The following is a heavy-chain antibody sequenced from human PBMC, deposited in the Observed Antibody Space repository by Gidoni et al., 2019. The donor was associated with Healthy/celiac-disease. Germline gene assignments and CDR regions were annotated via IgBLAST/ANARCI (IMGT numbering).Heavy chain of an antibody. V-gene: IGHV3-23*01. J-gene: IGHJ4*02. CDR3: AKGQSYGDYVG. Sequence: EVQLLESGGGLVQPGGSLRLPCAAPGFTFSRYAMSWVRQAPGKGLAWVSAISGSGGSTYYADSVKGRFTISRDNSKNTLYLQMNSLRAEDTAVYYCAKGQSYGDYVGWGQGTLVTVSS. CDR2: ISGSGGST. CDR1: GFTFSRYA. D-gene: IGHD4-17*01.